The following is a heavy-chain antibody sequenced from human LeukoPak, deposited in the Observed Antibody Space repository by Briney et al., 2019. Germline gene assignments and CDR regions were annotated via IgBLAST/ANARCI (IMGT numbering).Heavy chain of an antibody. V-gene: IGHV1-2*02. CDR3: ARRVQKLVATSWFDP. D-gene: IGHD5-12*01. CDR2: NPMNGDT. Sequence: NPMNGDTNYAQKFQGRVTMTRDTSISTAYMELRRLKSDDSAVYYCARRVQKLVATSWFDPWGQGTLVTVSS. J-gene: IGHJ5*02.